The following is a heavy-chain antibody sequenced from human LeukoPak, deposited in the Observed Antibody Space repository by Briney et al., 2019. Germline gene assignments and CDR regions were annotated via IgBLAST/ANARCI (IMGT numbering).Heavy chain of an antibody. CDR1: GDSLSSHY. J-gene: IGHJ4*02. Sequence: SETLSLTCTVSGDSLSSHYWSWIRQPTGKGLEWIGYVYGSGSTNYDPSLKSRVTISEDTSKNHFSLNLTSVTAADTAVYYCARNVGWYSHDSWGQGTLVTVSS. D-gene: IGHD6-19*01. V-gene: IGHV4-59*08. CDR3: ARNVGWYSHDS. CDR2: VYGSGST.